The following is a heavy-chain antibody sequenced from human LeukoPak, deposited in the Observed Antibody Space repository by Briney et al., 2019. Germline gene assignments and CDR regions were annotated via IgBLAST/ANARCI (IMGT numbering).Heavy chain of an antibody. Sequence: GASVKVSCKASGGTFSSYAISWVRQAPGQGLEWMGGIIPIFGTANYAQKFQGRVTITTDESTSTAYMELSSLRSEDTAVYYCASLPLPTYYDFWSGYYDWGQGTLVTVSS. D-gene: IGHD3-3*01. J-gene: IGHJ4*02. CDR2: IIPIFGTA. V-gene: IGHV1-69*05. CDR1: GGTFSSYA. CDR3: ASLPLPTYYDFWSGYYD.